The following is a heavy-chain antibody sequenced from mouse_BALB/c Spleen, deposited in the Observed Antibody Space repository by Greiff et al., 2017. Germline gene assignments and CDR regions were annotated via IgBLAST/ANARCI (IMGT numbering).Heavy chain of an antibody. CDR1: GFAFSSYD. CDR2: ISSGGGST. CDR3: ARPIYDGYYWFAY. V-gene: IGHV5-12-1*01. D-gene: IGHD2-3*01. Sequence: EVMLVESGGGLVKPGGSLKLSCAASGFAFSSYDMSWVRQTPEKRLEWVAYISSGGGSTYYPDTVKGRFTISRDNAKNTLYLQMSSLKSEDTAMYYCARPIYDGYYWFAYWGQGTLVTVSA. J-gene: IGHJ3*01.